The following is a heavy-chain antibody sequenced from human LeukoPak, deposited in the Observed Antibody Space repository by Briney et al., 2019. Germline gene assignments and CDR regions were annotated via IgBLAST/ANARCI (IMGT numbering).Heavy chain of an antibody. CDR1: GGSFSGYY. V-gene: IGHV4-34*01. J-gene: IGHJ4*02. CDR3: ARGGYYDG. Sequence: PSETLSLTCAVYGGSFSGYYWSWIRQPPGKGLEWIGEINHSGSTNYNPSLKSRVTISVDTSKNQFSLKLSSVTAADTAVYYCARGGYYDGWGQGTLVTVSS. CDR2: INHSGST.